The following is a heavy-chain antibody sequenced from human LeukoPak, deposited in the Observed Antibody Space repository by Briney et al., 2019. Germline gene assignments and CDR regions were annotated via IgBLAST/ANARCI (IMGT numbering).Heavy chain of an antibody. J-gene: IGHJ4*02. CDR2: INPNSGGT. D-gene: IGHD4-23*01. Sequence: ASVKVSCKASGGTFSSYAISWVRQAPGQGLEWMGWINPNSGGTNYAQKFQGRVTMTRDTSISTAYMELNRLISDDTAVYYCASDRDYGGNSYLLDYWGQGTLVTVSS. V-gene: IGHV1-2*02. CDR1: GGTFSSYA. CDR3: ASDRDYGGNSYLLDY.